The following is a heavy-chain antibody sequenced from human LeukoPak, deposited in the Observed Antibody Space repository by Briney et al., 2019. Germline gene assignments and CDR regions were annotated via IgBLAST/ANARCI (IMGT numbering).Heavy chain of an antibody. D-gene: IGHD3-22*01. J-gene: IGHJ4*02. CDR2: INHSGST. V-gene: IGHV4-34*01. CDR3: AREDSSGYYYLVSY. Sequence: SETLSLTCAVYGGSFSGYYWSWIRQPPGKGLEWIGEINHSGSTNYNPSLKSRVTISVDTSKNQFSLKLSSVTAADTAVYYCAREDSSGYYYLVSYWGQGTLVTVSS. CDR1: GGSFSGYY.